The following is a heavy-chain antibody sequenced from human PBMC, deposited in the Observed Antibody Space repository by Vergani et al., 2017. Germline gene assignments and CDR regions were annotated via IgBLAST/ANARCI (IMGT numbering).Heavy chain of an antibody. V-gene: IGHV4-34*01. CDR1: GGSFTSYH. CDR2: IDHTGRP. J-gene: IGHJ6*03. CDR3: ARVNTETNGHLYYYYYMDV. D-gene: IGHD4-11*01. Sequence: QVQLQQWGGGLLKPSETLSLTCVVNGGSFTSYHWTWIRQSPGEGLECVGDIDHTGRPDYNPSLKSRLPMSVDKSRNQFSLTLNSVTATDTAIYVCARVNTETNGHLYYYYYMDVWGQGTAVTVS.